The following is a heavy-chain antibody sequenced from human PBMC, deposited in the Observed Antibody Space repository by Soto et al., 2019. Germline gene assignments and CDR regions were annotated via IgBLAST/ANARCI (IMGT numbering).Heavy chain of an antibody. CDR1: GVTMSYGGYS. D-gene: IGHD3-10*01. Sequence: PSETLSLTCTVSGVTMSYGGYSWSWIRQPPGKGLEWSGYIYHSGSTYYNPSLKSRVTISVDRSKNQFSLKLSSVTAADTAVYYCSRAHGVLWFGESAFDYWGQGTLVTVSS. V-gene: IGHV4-30-2*01. CDR3: SRAHGVLWFGESAFDY. J-gene: IGHJ4*02. CDR2: IYHSGST.